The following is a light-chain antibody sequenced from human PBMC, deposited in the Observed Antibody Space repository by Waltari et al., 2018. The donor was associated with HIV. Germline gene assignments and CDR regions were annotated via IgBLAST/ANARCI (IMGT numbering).Light chain of an antibody. CDR1: QMVDVY. V-gene: IGKV1-39*01. CDR3: QQSDDTPYT. Sequence: DIHMTQSPSSLSASVGDTVPITCRASQMVDVYVNWYQHKPGKAPKLLIFASSSLQSGVPARFSGSTSGTDFSLTITGLQPEDFATYFCQQSDDTPYTFGQGTKLEIK. CDR2: ASS. J-gene: IGKJ2*01.